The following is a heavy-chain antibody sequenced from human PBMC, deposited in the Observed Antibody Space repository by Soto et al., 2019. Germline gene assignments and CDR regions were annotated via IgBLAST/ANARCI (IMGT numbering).Heavy chain of an antibody. CDR2: ISAHNGDT. J-gene: IGHJ4*02. D-gene: IGHD4-4*01. CDR3: ARVRLQLFDY. Sequence: GASVKVSCKASGYTFTSYGITWVRKAPGQGLEWMGWISAHNGDTTYAQKFQGRVTMTTDTSTRTAFMELRNLRSDDTAVYFCARVRLQLFDYWGQGTLVTVSS. CDR1: GYTFTSYG. V-gene: IGHV1-18*04.